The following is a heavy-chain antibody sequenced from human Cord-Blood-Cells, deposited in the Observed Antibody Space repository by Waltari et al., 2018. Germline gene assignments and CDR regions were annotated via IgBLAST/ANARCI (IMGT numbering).Heavy chain of an antibody. CDR1: GFTFTSSA. CDR2: VVVGSGNT. CDR3: AAVNYYGSGSYYTPYYCDY. V-gene: IGHV1-58*01. D-gene: IGHD3-10*01. J-gene: IGHJ4*02. Sequence: QMQLVQSGPEVKKPGTSVKVSCKASGFTFTSSAVQWVRQARGQRLEWKGRVVVGSGNTNYAQKFQERVPITRDMSTSTAYMELSSLRSEDTAVYYCAAVNYYGSGSYYTPYYCDYWGQGTLVTVSS.